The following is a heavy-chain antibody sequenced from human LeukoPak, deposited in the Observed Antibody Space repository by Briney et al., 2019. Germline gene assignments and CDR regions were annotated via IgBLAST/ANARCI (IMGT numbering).Heavy chain of an antibody. Sequence: PGGSLRLSCAASGFTFSSYAMSWVRQAPGKGLEWVSAISGSGGSTYYADSVKGRFTISRDNSKNTLYLQMNSLRAEDTAVYYRAKACGYCSGGSWPTKYYYYYYGMDVWGQGTTVTVSS. V-gene: IGHV3-23*01. CDR2: ISGSGGST. CDR3: AKACGYCSGGSWPTKYYYYYYGMDV. CDR1: GFTFSSYA. D-gene: IGHD2-15*01. J-gene: IGHJ6*02.